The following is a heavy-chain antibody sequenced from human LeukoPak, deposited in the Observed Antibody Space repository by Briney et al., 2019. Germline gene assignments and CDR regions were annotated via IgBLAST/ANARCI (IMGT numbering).Heavy chain of an antibody. CDR3: ARGRENWFDP. V-gene: IGHV1-18*01. CDR1: GYTFTGYG. Sequence: ASVKVSCKASGYTFTGYGISWVRQAPGQGLEWMGWISPYNGNTDHAQKLQGRVTMTTDTSTTTVYMELRSLTSDDTAVYYCARGRENWFDPWGQGTLVTVSS. CDR2: ISPYNGNT. J-gene: IGHJ5*02.